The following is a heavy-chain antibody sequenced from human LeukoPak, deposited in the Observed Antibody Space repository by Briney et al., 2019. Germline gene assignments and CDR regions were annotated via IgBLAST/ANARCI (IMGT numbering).Heavy chain of an antibody. V-gene: IGHV4-61*02. CDR1: GGSISSGSYY. D-gene: IGHD4-17*01. CDR2: IYTSGST. CDR3: ARVSDYGDYSFDY. J-gene: IGHJ4*02. Sequence: PSQTLSLTCTVSGGSISSGSYYWGWVRQPAGRGREWVGLIYTSGSTNYTPSLTSRVTISVDTSKTHFSLKLSSVTAADTAVYYCARVSDYGDYSFDYWGQGTLVTVSS.